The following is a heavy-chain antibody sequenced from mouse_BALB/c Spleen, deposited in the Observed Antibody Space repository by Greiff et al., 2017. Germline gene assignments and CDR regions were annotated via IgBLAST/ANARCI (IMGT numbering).Heavy chain of an antibody. V-gene: IGHV6-6*02. J-gene: IGHJ4*01. CDR1: GFTFSNYW. CDR2: IRLKSNNYAT. Sequence: EVKVEESGGGLVQPGGSMKLSCVASGFTFSNYWMNWVRQSPEKGLEWVAEIRLKSNNYATHYAESVKGRFTISRDDSKSSVYLQMNNLRAEDTGIYYCTRPGKGYAMDYWGQGTSVTVSS. CDR3: TRPGKGYAMDY.